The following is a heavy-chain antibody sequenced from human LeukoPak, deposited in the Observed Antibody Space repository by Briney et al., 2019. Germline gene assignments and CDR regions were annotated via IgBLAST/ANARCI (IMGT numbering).Heavy chain of an antibody. V-gene: IGHV4-38-2*02. CDR1: GYSISSGYY. J-gene: IGHJ5*02. D-gene: IGHD5-24*01. Sequence: SETLSLTCSVSGYSISSGYYWGWIRQPPGKGLEWIGSIYHSGSTYYNPSLKSRVTISVDTSKNQFSLKLSSVTAADTAVYYCARVRAHGYWVFNWFDPWGQGTLVTVSS. CDR2: IYHSGST. CDR3: ARVRAHGYWVFNWFDP.